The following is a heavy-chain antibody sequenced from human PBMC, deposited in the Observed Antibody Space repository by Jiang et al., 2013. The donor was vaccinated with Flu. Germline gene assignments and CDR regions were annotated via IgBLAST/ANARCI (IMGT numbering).Heavy chain of an antibody. D-gene: IGHD2-2*01. V-gene: IGHV3-64*01. Sequence: QLLESGGGLVQPGGSLRLSCAASGFTFSSYAMHWVRQAPGKGLEYVSAISSNGGSTYYANSVKGRFTISRDNSKNTLYLQMGSLRAEDMAVYYCARTARGCSSTSCSYYFDYWGQGTLVTVSS. CDR1: GFTFSSYA. CDR3: ARTARGCSSTSCSYYFDY. CDR2: ISSNGGST. J-gene: IGHJ4*02.